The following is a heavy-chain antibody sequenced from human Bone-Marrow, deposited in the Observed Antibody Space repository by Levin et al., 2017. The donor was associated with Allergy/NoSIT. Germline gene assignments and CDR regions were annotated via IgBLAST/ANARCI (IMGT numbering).Heavy chain of an antibody. J-gene: IGHJ4*02. CDR2: INPSGGST. CDR3: AREGEKTLYDYIWGSYRYVPAKFDY. Sequence: ASVKVSCKASGYTFTSYYMHWVRQAPGQGLEWMGIINPSGGSTSYAQKFQGRVTMTRDTSTSTVYMELSSLRSEDTAVYYCAREGEKTLYDYIWGSYRYVPAKFDYWGQGTLVTVSS. CDR1: GYTFTSYY. D-gene: IGHD3-16*02. V-gene: IGHV1-46*01.